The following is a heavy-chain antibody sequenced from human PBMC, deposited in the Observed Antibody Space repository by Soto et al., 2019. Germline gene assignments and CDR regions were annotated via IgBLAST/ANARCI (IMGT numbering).Heavy chain of an antibody. CDR2: ISAYNGNT. Sequence: QDQLGQSGVEVKKSGASGKVSFKASGYRFTNYGITWVRQAPGQGFEWMGWISAYNGNTNYAQKFQGRVTLTTDASTSTADLELRSLRSDDTAVYYCARDRGVAPPVAGNTHYYYYMDVSGKGTTVTVSS. J-gene: IGHJ6*03. CDR3: ARDRGVAPPVAGNTHYYYYMDV. V-gene: IGHV1-18*01. CDR1: GYRFTNYG. D-gene: IGHD1-26*01.